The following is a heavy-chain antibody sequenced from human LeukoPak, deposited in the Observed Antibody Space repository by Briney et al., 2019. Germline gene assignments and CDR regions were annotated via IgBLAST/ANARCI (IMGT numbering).Heavy chain of an antibody. CDR3: ARHGTSSYYYYAMDV. V-gene: IGHV4-59*08. D-gene: IGHD1-26*01. CDR1: GGSISSYY. CDR2: TYYSGST. J-gene: IGHJ6*02. Sequence: SETLSLTCTVSGGSISSYYWSWIRQPPAKGLEWIGYTYYSGSTNYNPSIKSRVTMSVDATKNQSPLMLTSVAAADTAVYYCARHGTSSYYYYAMDVWGQGTTVTVSS.